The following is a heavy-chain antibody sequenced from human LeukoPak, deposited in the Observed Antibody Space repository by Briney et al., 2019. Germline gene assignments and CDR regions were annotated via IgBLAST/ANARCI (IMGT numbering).Heavy chain of an antibody. CDR2: ISYDGSNK. CDR1: GFTFSSYG. Sequence: GGSLRLSCAASGFTFSSYGMHWVRQAPGKGLEWVAVISYDGSNKYYADSVKGRFTISRDNSKNTLYLQMNSLRAEDTAVYYCAALASMTTNLDYWGQGTLVTVSS. J-gene: IGHJ4*02. D-gene: IGHD4-17*01. CDR3: AALASMTTNLDY. V-gene: IGHV3-30*03.